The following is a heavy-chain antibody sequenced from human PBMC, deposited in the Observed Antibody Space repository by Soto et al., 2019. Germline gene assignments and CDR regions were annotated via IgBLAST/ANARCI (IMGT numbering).Heavy chain of an antibody. Sequence: ASVKVSCKASGYTFTSYGISWVRQAPGQGLEWMGWISAYNGNTNYAQKLQGRVTMTTDTSTSTAYMELRSLRSDDTAVYYCARHGLSSGYYGPLLFVDYWGQGTLVTVSS. CDR3: ARHGLSSGYYGPLLFVDY. J-gene: IGHJ4*02. V-gene: IGHV1-18*01. CDR2: ISAYNGNT. CDR1: GYTFTSYG. D-gene: IGHD3-22*01.